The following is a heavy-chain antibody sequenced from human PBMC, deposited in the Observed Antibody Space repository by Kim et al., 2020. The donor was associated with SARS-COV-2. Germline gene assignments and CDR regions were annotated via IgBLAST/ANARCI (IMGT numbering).Heavy chain of an antibody. V-gene: IGHV3-48*03. Sequence: GGSLRLSCAASGFTFSSYEMNWVRQAPGKGLEWVSSRGMTKYYADSVKGRFTISRDNAKNSVYLQMNSLRAEDTAVYYCARTGSGRGNYFDYWGQGILVTVSS. D-gene: IGHD2-15*01. J-gene: IGHJ4*02. CDR2: SSRGMTK. CDR1: GFTFSSYE. CDR3: ARTGSGRGNYFDY.